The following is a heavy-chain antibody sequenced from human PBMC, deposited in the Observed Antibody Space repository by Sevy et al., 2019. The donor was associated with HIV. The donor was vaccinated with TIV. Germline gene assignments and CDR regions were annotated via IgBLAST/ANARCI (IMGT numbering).Heavy chain of an antibody. D-gene: IGHD1-26*01. V-gene: IGHV3-7*01. CDR1: GFTFSPYW. Sequence: GGSLRLSCAASGFTFSPYWMTWVRQAPGKGLEWVANIRPDGSYKYYVDSVKGRFTISRDNAKNSLYLQMNSLRAHDTAMYYCARGVGLDCWGQGALVTVSS. J-gene: IGHJ4*02. CDR2: IRPDGSYK. CDR3: ARGVGLDC.